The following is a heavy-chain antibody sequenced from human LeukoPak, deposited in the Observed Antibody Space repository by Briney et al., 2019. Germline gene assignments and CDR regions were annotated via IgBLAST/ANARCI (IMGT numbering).Heavy chain of an antibody. V-gene: IGHV3-30*02. J-gene: IGHJ4*02. CDR2: IRYDGSNK. D-gene: IGHD4-23*01. CDR1: GFTFSSYG. Sequence: GGSLRLSCAASGFTFSSYGMHWVRQAPGKGLEWVAFIRYDGSNKYYADSVKGRFTISRDNSKNTLYLQMNTLRAEDTAIYYCAKGDYGGTSALLDHWGQGTLVTVSS. CDR3: AKGDYGGTSALLDH.